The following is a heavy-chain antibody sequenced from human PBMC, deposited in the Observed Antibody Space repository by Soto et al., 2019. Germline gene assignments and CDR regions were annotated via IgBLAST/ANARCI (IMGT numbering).Heavy chain of an antibody. J-gene: IGHJ5*02. Sequence: SVKVSCKASGGTFSSYAISWVRQAPGQGLEWMGGIIPIFGTANYAQKFQGRVTITADESTSTAYMELSSLRSEDTAVYYCARDPSIKNWFDPWGQGTLVTAPQ. CDR2: IIPIFGTA. CDR1: GGTFSSYA. CDR3: ARDPSIKNWFDP. V-gene: IGHV1-69*13.